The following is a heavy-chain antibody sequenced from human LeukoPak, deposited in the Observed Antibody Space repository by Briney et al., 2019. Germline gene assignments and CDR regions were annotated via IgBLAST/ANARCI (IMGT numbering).Heavy chain of an antibody. V-gene: IGHV4-38-2*01. CDR3: ASHPVPAADISGWFDP. D-gene: IGHD2-2*01. CDR1: GYSISSGYY. J-gene: IGHJ5*02. CDR2: IYHSGST. Sequence: SSETLSLTCAVSGYSISSGYYWGWIRQPPGKGLEWIGSIYHSGSTYYNPSLKSRVTISVDTSKNQFSLKLSSVTAADTAVYYCASHPVPAADISGWFDPWGQGTLVTVSS.